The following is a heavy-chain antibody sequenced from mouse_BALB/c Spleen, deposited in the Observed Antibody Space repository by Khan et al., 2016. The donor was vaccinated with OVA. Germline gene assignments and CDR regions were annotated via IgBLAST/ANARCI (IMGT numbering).Heavy chain of an antibody. Sequence: VQLQESGAELARPGASVKLSCKASGYTFTSYWMQWVKQRPGQGLEWIGAIYPGDGDTRYTQKFKGKATLTADKSSSTAYMQLSSLQSEDSAVYYCASGDYEGWFAYWGQGTLVTVSA. V-gene: IGHV1-87*01. CDR3: ASGDYEGWFAY. CDR1: GYTFTSYW. J-gene: IGHJ3*01. D-gene: IGHD2-4*01. CDR2: IYPGDGDT.